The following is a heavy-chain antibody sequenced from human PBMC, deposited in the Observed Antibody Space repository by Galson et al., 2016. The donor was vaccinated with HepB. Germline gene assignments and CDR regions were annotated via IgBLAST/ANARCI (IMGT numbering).Heavy chain of an antibody. D-gene: IGHD5-18*01. CDR2: IYYSGST. J-gene: IGHJ4*02. CDR3: ARERSQGYPGHFDY. CDR1: GDSMSGYY. V-gene: IGHV4-59*01. Sequence: SETLSLTCSVSGDSMSGYYWNWIRQPPGKGLEWIGFIYYSGSTNYSPSLKSRVTISIDTSKNQLSLRLNSVTVANTAVYYCARERSQGYPGHFDYWGQGSLVTVTS.